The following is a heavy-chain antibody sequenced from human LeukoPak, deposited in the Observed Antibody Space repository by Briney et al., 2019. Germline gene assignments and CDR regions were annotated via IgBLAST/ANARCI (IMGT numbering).Heavy chain of an antibody. Sequence: SETLSLTCTVSGGSISSYYWSWIRQPAGKGLEWIGRIYTSGSTNYNPSLKSRVTMSVDTSKNQFSLKLSSVTAADTAVYYCARDGYYYDSSGYYGKFDYWGQGTLVTVSS. J-gene: IGHJ4*02. V-gene: IGHV4-4*07. CDR1: GGSISSYY. CDR3: ARDGYYYDSSGYYGKFDY. CDR2: IYTSGST. D-gene: IGHD3-22*01.